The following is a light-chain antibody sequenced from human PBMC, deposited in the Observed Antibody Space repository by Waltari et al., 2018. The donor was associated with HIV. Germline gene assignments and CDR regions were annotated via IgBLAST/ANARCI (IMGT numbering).Light chain of an antibody. CDR2: DAS. CDR3: QQRSSWPLT. Sequence: ENVLTQSPATLSLSPGARATLSCSASQSVSSLLAWYQQKPGQAPRLLIYDASNRATGTPPRFSGSGSGTDFTLSISSLEPEDFAVYYCQQRSSWPLTFGGGTKVEIK. V-gene: IGKV3-11*01. J-gene: IGKJ4*01. CDR1: QSVSSL.